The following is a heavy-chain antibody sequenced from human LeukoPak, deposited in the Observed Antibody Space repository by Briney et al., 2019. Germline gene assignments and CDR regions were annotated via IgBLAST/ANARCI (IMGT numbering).Heavy chain of an antibody. J-gene: IGHJ6*02. CDR3: ASTAGRRNYYYYGMDV. CDR1: GGTFSSYA. D-gene: IGHD6-13*01. CDR2: IIPIFGIA. V-gene: IGHV1-69*01. Sequence: GSSVKVSCKASGGTFSSYAISWVRQAPGQGLEWMGGIIPIFGIANYAQKFQGRVTITADESTSTAYMELSSLRSEDTAVYYCASTAGRRNYYYYGMDVWGQGTTVTVSS.